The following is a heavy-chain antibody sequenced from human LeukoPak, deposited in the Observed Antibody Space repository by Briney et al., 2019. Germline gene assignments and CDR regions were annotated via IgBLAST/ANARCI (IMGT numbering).Heavy chain of an antibody. CDR3: ARGVARRSYYFDY. Sequence: GGSLRLSRAASGFTFSSYEINWVRQAPGKGLEWVSYISSSGSTIYYADSVKGRFTISRDNAKNSLYLQMNSLRAEDTAVYYCARGVARRSYYFDYWGQGTLVTVSS. V-gene: IGHV3-48*03. D-gene: IGHD2-15*01. CDR2: ISSSGSTI. CDR1: GFTFSSYE. J-gene: IGHJ4*02.